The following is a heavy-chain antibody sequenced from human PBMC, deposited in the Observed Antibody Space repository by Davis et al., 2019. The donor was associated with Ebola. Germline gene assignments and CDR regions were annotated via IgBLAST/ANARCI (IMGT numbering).Heavy chain of an antibody. CDR2: ISYDGSNK. Sequence: PGGSLRLSCAASGFTFSSYGMHWVRQAPGKGLEWVAVISYDGSNKYYADSVKGRFTISRDNSKNTLYLQMNSLRAEDTAVYYCAKGVDSSGYSKLDYWGQGTLVTVSS. V-gene: IGHV3-30*18. J-gene: IGHJ4*02. CDR3: AKGVDSSGYSKLDY. CDR1: GFTFSSYG. D-gene: IGHD3-22*01.